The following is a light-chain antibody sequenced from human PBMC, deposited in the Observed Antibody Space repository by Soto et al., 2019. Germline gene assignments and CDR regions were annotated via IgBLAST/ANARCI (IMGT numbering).Light chain of an antibody. CDR2: EVS. Sequence: DVVMTQTPLSLSVAPVQPASISCXSRQXLLHITGETFLFWYLQKPGQSPQLLIYEVSTRVSGVPDRFSGSGSGTDFTLEISRVETDDVGIYYCMQSTQLPPTFGQGTRLEI. CDR3: MQSTQLPPT. CDR1: QXLLHITGETF. V-gene: IGKV2D-29*02. J-gene: IGKJ5*01.